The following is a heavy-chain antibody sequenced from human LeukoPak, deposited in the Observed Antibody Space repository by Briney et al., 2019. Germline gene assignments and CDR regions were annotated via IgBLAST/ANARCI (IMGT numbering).Heavy chain of an antibody. D-gene: IGHD2-2*02. CDR2: INPSGGST. Sequence: ASVKVSCKASGYTFTGYYMHWVRQAPGQGLEWMGRINPSGGSTSYAQKFQGRVTMTRDTSTSTVYMELSSLRSEDTAVYYCARAPPYCSSTSCYTDFDYWGQGTLVTVSS. V-gene: IGHV1-46*03. CDR3: ARAPPYCSSTSCYTDFDY. CDR1: GYTFTGYY. J-gene: IGHJ4*02.